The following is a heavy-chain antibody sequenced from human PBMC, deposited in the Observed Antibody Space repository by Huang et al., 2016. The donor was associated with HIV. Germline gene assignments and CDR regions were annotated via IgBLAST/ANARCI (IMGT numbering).Heavy chain of an antibody. CDR1: GGSISSSSYY. J-gene: IGHJ6*01. D-gene: IGHD6-19*01. CDR2: IYYSWNT. CDR3: ARHGRVAGHYYNNMDV. V-gene: IGHV4-39*01. Sequence: LQLQESGPGLVKSSETLSLICTVSGGSISSSSYYWGWIRQPPGKGPEWIGSIYYSWNTYSTPPLKSRVTISVDTAKNQFSLKVNSVTAADTAVYYCARHGRVAGHYYNNMDVWGRGTTVTVSS.